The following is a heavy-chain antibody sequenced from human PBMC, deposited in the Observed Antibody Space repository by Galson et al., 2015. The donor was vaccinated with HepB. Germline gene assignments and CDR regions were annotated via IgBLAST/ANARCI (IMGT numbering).Heavy chain of an antibody. CDR2: TSPGDSDT. V-gene: IGHV5-51*01. CDR3: ARQVNGGCFDY. Sequence: QSGAEVKKPGESLKISCKGSGYSFSSSWIGWVRQMPGKGLEWMGITSPGDSDTRYSPSFQGQVTFSVDKSISTAYLQWSSLKGSDSATYYCARQVNGGCFDYWGQGTLVIVSS. CDR1: GYSFSSSW. J-gene: IGHJ4*02. D-gene: IGHD6-25*01.